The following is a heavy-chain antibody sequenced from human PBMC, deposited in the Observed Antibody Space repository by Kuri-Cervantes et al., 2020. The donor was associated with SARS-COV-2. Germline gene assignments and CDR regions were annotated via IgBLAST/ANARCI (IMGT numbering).Heavy chain of an antibody. J-gene: IGHJ4*02. CDR2: IYLGDSDT. V-gene: IGHV5-51*01. CDR1: GYSFTSYW. Sequence: KVSCKGSGYSFTSYWIGWVRQMPGKGLEWMGIIYLGDSDTRYSPSFQGQVTISADKSISTAYLQWSSLKASDTAMYYCARRRSGSARHFDYWGQGTLVTVSS. CDR3: ARRRSGSARHFDY. D-gene: IGHD1-26*01.